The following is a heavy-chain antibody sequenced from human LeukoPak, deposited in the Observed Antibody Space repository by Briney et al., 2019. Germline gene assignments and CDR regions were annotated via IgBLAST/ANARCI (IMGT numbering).Heavy chain of an antibody. J-gene: IGHJ6*03. V-gene: IGHV4-59*01. CDR1: GGSISANY. CDR2: IYYSGST. CDR3: ARWYCSGDTCYHLDV. Sequence: SETLSLTCTVSGGSISANYWSWIRQPPGKGLEWIGYIYYSGSTRYNPSLKSRFTMSVDTSNNQFSLRLNSVTAADTAVYYCARWYCSGDTCYHLDVWGKGATVTVSS. D-gene: IGHD2-15*01.